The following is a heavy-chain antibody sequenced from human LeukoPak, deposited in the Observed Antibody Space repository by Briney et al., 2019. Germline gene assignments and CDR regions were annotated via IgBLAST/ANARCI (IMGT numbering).Heavy chain of an antibody. CDR2: VNHSGSA. CDR3: ASTATSAGAAAILYYFDY. Sequence: SETLSLTCAVYGGSFNNYYWSWIRQPPGKGLEWIGEVNHSGSANYNPSLRSRVTISVDTSKNQFSLKLSSVTAADTAVYYCASTATSAGAAAILYYFDYWGQGTLVTVSS. D-gene: IGHD6-13*01. CDR1: GGSFNNYY. J-gene: IGHJ4*02. V-gene: IGHV4-34*01.